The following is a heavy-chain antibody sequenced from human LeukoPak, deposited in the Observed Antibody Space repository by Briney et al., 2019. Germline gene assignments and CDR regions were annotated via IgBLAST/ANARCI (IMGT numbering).Heavy chain of an antibody. CDR2: ISGSGGST. J-gene: IGHJ6*02. V-gene: IGHV3-23*01. Sequence: GGSLRLSCAASGFTFSSYAMSWVRQAPGKGLEWVSAISGSGGSTYYADSVKGRFTISRDNSKNTLYLQMNSLRAEDTALYYCAKGSEAHYYYNIDVWGQGTTVTVSS. CDR3: AKGSEAHYYYNIDV. CDR1: GFTFSSYA.